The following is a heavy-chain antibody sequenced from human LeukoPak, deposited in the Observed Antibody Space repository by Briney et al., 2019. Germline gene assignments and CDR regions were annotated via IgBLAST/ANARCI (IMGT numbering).Heavy chain of an antibody. J-gene: IGHJ4*02. CDR3: ARGRGYSYGYLGYYFDY. D-gene: IGHD5-18*01. CDR1: GYTFTSYY. CDR2: INPSGGST. Sequence: ASVKVSCKASGYTFTSYYMHWVRQAPGQGLEWMGLINPSGGSTSYAQKFQGRVTMTRDTSTSTVYMELSSLRSEDTAVYYCARGRGYSYGYLGYYFDYWGQGTLVTVSS. V-gene: IGHV1-46*01.